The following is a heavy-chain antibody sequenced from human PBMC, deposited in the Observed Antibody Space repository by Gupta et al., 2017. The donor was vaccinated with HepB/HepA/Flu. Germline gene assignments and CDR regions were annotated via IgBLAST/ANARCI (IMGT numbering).Heavy chain of an antibody. J-gene: IGHJ4*02. Sequence: QVQLVQSGAEVKKPGSSVKVSCKASGGTFSSYAISWVRQAPGQGLEWMGRIIPILGIANDAQKFQGRVTMTADKSTSTADMELSSLRSEDTAVYYCARGTPPTEGYGVFDYWGQGTLVTVSS. D-gene: IGHD3-16*01. CDR3: ARGTPPTEGYGVFDY. V-gene: IGHV1-69*04. CDR1: GGTFSSYA. CDR2: IIPILGIA.